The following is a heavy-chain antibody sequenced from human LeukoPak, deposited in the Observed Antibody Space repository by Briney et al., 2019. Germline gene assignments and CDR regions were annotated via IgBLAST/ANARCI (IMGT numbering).Heavy chain of an antibody. D-gene: IGHD2-21*01. V-gene: IGHV1-18*04. Sequence: ASVKVSCKASGYTFTRYGISWVRQAPGQGLEWMGWISAYNGNTNYAQKLQGRVTMTTDTSTSTAYMELRSLRSDDTAVYYCALMVVNYYYYGMDVWGKGTTVTVSS. CDR1: GYTFTRYG. CDR2: ISAYNGNT. CDR3: ALMVVNYYYYGMDV. J-gene: IGHJ6*04.